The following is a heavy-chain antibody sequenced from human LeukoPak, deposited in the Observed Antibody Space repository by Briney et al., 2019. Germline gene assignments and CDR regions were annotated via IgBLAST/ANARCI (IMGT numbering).Heavy chain of an antibody. Sequence: GGSLRLSCTASGFFFSTSGMHWVRQAPGKGLEWVSTISGSGGSTYYADSVKGRFTISRDNSKNMLYLQMNSLRAEDTAIYYCAKRRYSSGWSTDAFDIWGQGTMVTVSS. D-gene: IGHD6-19*01. CDR1: GFFFSTSG. CDR3: AKRRYSSGWSTDAFDI. CDR2: ISGSGGST. J-gene: IGHJ3*02. V-gene: IGHV3-23*01.